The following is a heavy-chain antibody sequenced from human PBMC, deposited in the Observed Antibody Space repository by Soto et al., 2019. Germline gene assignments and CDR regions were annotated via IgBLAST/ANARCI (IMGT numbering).Heavy chain of an antibody. CDR1: GFTFSRNA. CDR2: ISGGGGAT. CDR3: AKSEPYGSGSYYFDY. V-gene: IGHV3-23*01. Sequence: EVQLLESGGGLVQPGGSLRLSCAASGFTFSRNAMSWVRQAPGKGLEWVSGISGGGGATYYADSVKGRFTISRDNSKNTLYLQMNSLRAEETAIYYCAKSEPYGSGSYYFDYWGQGTLVTVSS. D-gene: IGHD1-26*01. J-gene: IGHJ4*02.